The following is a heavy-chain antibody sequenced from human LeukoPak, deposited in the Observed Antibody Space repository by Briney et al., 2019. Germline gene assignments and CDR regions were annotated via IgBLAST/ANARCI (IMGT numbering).Heavy chain of an antibody. J-gene: IGHJ4*02. Sequence: SETLSLTCTVSGGSINSFYWSWIRQPPGKGLEGIGYIYYNGSTNYNSSLKSRVTISLDTSKNQFSLKLSSVTAADTAVYYCAGSCGDFDYWGQGTLVTVSS. CDR3: AGSCGDFDY. D-gene: IGHD2-21*01. V-gene: IGHV4-59*08. CDR1: GGSINSFY. CDR2: IYYNGST.